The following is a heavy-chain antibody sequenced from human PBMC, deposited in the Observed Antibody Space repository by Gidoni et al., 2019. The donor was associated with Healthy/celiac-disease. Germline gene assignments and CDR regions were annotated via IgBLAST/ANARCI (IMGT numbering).Heavy chain of an antibody. J-gene: IGHJ6*02. V-gene: IGHV4-4*02. CDR1: GGSISSSNC. CDR3: ARDPKYWNHYDFWSGSRGDHGMDV. D-gene: IGHD3-3*01. CDR2: IYHSGST. Sequence: QVQLQESGPGLVKPSGTLSLTCAVSGGSISSSNCWSWVRQPPGKGLEWIGEIYHSGSTNYNPSLKSRVTISVDKSKNQFSLKLSSVTAADTAVYYCARDPKYWNHYDFWSGSRGDHGMDVWGQGTTVTVSS.